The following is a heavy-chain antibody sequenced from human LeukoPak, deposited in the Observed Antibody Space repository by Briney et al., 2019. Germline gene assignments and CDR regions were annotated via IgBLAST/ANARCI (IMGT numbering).Heavy chain of an antibody. Sequence: SETLSLTCTVSGGSISSHYWSWIRQPPGKGLEWIGYIYYSGSTNYNPSLKSRVTISVDTSKNQFSLKLSSVTAADTAVYYCARGFHCSSTSCFHYYYYYMDVWGKGTTVTVSS. CDR2: IYYSGST. D-gene: IGHD2-2*01. V-gene: IGHV4-59*11. CDR3: ARGFHCSSTSCFHYYYYYMDV. CDR1: GGSISSHY. J-gene: IGHJ6*03.